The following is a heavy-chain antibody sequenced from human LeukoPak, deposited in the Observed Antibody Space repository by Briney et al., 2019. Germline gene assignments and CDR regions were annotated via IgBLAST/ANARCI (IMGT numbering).Heavy chain of an antibody. Sequence: GGSLRLSCAASGFTFSDSAMNWVRQASGKGLEWVGHIRGKTNSYATAYAASVRGRFTISRDESKNTAYLQMNSLKTEDPAVYYCTGGSGWYSPDYWGQGTLVTVSS. CDR1: GFTFSDSA. V-gene: IGHV3-73*01. D-gene: IGHD6-19*01. CDR2: IRGKTNSYAT. J-gene: IGHJ4*02. CDR3: TGGSGWYSPDY.